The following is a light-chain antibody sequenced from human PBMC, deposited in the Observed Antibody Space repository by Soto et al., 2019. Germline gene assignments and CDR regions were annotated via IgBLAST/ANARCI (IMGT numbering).Light chain of an antibody. CDR2: DAS. CDR3: QQRSNWPIT. V-gene: IGKV3-11*01. CDR1: QSVSSY. J-gene: IGKJ5*01. Sequence: EIVLTQSPATLSLSPGERATLSCRTSQSVSSYFAWYQQKPGRAARLLIYDASNRATGIPARFIGSGSGTDFTLTISSLDPEDFAVYYCQQRSNWPITFGQGTRLEIK.